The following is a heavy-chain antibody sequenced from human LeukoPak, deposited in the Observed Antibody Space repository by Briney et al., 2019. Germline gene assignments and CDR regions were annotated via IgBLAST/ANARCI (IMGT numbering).Heavy chain of an antibody. CDR1: GYTFTGYY. V-gene: IGHV1-2*02. CDR3: AKDRVPYTWGGVSANRNAFDV. J-gene: IGHJ3*01. D-gene: IGHD3-16*01. CDR2: INPNSGGT. Sequence: ASVTVSFTASGYTFTGYYMHWVRQAPGQGLEWMGWINPNSGGTNYAQKFQSRVTMTRDTPISTAYMELSRLRSDDTAVYYCAKDRVPYTWGGVSANRNAFDVWGQGTVVTVSS.